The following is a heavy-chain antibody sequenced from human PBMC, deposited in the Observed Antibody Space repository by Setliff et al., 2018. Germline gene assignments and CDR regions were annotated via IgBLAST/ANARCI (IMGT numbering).Heavy chain of an antibody. V-gene: IGHV3-23*01. CDR1: GFTFSSYA. CDR3: AKVPTSGTYYYFDY. D-gene: IGHD1-26*01. CDR2: ISGSGGGT. Sequence: GGSLRLSCAASGFTFSSYAMSWVRQAPGKGLEWVSAISGSGGGTYYADSVKGRFTISRDNSKNTVYLQMNSLRAEDTAVYYFAKVPTSGTYYYFDYWGQGTLVTVSS. J-gene: IGHJ4*02.